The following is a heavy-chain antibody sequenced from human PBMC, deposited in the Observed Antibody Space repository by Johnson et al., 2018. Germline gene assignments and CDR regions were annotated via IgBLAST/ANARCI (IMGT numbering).Heavy chain of an antibody. J-gene: IGHJ3*02. CDR3: ARDLPDSSSLHAFGI. CDR2: IYYSGGT. D-gene: IGHD6-6*01. CDR1: GGSISSYY. Sequence: QVQLQESGPGLVKPSETLSLTCTVSGGSISSYYWSWIRQPPGKGLEWIGYIYYSGGTNYNPSLKSRVTISVDSSKNQFSLKLSSVTAADTAVNYCARDLPDSSSLHAFGIWGQGTMVTVSS. V-gene: IGHV4-59*01.